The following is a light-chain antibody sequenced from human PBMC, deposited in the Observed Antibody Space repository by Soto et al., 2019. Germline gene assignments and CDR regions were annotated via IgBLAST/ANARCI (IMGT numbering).Light chain of an antibody. CDR3: QHHNNWPPGT. V-gene: IGKV3-15*01. J-gene: IGKJ1*01. CDR2: GAT. CDR1: LSVGTN. Sequence: VMTQSPATLSVSPGERATLSCRASLSVGTNLAWYQQKPGQPPRLLIYGATTRATGIPARFSGSGSGTAFTLTISSLQSEDFAVYYCQHHNNWPPGTFGQGTRVDSK.